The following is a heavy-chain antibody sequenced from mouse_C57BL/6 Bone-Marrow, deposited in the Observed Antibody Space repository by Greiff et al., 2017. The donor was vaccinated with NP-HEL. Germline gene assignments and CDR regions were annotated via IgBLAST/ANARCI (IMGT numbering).Heavy chain of an antibody. CDR2: ISDGGSYT. V-gene: IGHV5-4*01. J-gene: IGHJ3*01. Sequence: EVQGVESGGGLVKPGGSLKLSCAASGFTFSSYAMSWVRQTPEKRLEWVATISDGGSYTYYPDNVKGRFTISRDNAKNNLYLQMSHLKSEDTAMDYCARDARRNYGGPGFAYWGQGTLVTVSA. D-gene: IGHD2-1*01. CDR1: GFTFSSYA. CDR3: ARDARRNYGGPGFAY.